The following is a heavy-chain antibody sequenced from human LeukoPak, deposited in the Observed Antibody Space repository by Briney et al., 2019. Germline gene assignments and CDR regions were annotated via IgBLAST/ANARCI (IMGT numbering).Heavy chain of an antibody. D-gene: IGHD3-9*01. J-gene: IGHJ4*02. Sequence: GGSLRLSCAASGFTLSSYAMHWVRQAPGKGLEWVAVISYDGSNKYYADSVKGRFTISRDNSKNTLYLQMNSLRAEDTAVYYCARGRRFVLGYFDWLPYYFDYWGQGTLVTVSS. CDR2: ISYDGSNK. CDR3: ARGRRFVLGYFDWLPYYFDY. V-gene: IGHV3-30-3*01. CDR1: GFTLSSYA.